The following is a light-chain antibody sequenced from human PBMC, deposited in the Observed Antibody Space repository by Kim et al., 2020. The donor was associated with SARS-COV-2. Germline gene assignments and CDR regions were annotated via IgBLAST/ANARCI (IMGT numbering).Light chain of an antibody. J-gene: IGKJ1*01. Sequence: DIQMTQSPSSLSASVGETVTITCRTSQRVSTYLNWYQQKPGKAPNVLIFAASTLQSGVPSRFSGSGSGTDFTLTISSLQPEDFATYYCQQSYSTPQTFGQGTKVDIK. V-gene: IGKV1-39*01. CDR2: AAS. CDR1: QRVSTY. CDR3: QQSYSTPQT.